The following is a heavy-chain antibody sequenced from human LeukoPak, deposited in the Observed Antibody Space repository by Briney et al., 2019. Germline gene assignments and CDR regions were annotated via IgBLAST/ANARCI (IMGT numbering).Heavy chain of an antibody. CDR2: ISTNGAAT. CDR1: GFTFSGYS. J-gene: IGHJ4*02. D-gene: IGHD3-10*01. Sequence: GGSLRLSCAASGFTFSGYSMNWVRQAPGRGLEWVSTISTNGAATYYSDSVKGRFTISRDNSKYTLYLQMNSLRAEDTAVYYCAKKGYAGSGTYSYYLDFWGQGTLVTVSS. CDR3: AKKGYAGSGTYSYYLDF. V-gene: IGHV3-23*01.